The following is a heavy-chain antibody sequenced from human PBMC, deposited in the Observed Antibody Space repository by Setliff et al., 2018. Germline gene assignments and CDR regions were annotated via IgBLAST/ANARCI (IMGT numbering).Heavy chain of an antibody. CDR2: IHTNNNSGNP. V-gene: IGHV7-4-1*02. CDR3: ARGEYGSGSYYNVMRLLGPMLDY. D-gene: IGHD3-10*01. J-gene: IGHJ4*02. CDR1: GYTFTSYI. Sequence: KVSCKASGYTFTSYIIHWVRQAPGQGPEWMGWIHTNNNSGNPTYAQGFAGRIVFSLDTTVSTAYLQLSNRKAEDTAVYYCARGEYGSGSYYNVMRLLGPMLDYWGQGTLVTVSS.